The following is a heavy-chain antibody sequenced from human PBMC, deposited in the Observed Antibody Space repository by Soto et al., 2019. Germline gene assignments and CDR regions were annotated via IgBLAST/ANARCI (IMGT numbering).Heavy chain of an antibody. CDR1: GYPFTGYY. CDR3: ARGHRLVTVAADAFDI. D-gene: IGHD2-15*01. V-gene: IGHV1-2*04. CDR2: INPNSGGT. Sequence: ASVKVSCKASGYPFTGYYMHWVRQAPGQGLEWMGWINPNSGGTNYAQKFQGWVTMTRDTSIGTAYMELSRLRSDDTAVYYCARGHRLVTVAADAFDIWGQGTMVTVSS. J-gene: IGHJ3*02.